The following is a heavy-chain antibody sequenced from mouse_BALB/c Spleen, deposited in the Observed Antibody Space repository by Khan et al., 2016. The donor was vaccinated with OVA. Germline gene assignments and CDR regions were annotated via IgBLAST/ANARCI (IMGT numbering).Heavy chain of an antibody. D-gene: IGHD1-1*01. CDR1: GYTFSSSW. Sequence: QVQLKQSGAELVRPGSSVKISCTASGYTFSSSWMNWVKHRPGQGLEWIGQIYPGNDDTDYNGKFKDKASLTADKSSRTAYMQLTSLTSEGSAVYFCARYFGSRFAYWGQGTLVTVSA. CDR2: IYPGNDDT. V-gene: IGHV1-80*01. CDR3: ARYFGSRFAY. J-gene: IGHJ3*01.